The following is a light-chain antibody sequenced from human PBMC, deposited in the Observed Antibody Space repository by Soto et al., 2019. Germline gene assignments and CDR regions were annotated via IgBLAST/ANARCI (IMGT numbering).Light chain of an antibody. CDR2: EVS. Sequence: QSALTQPASVSGSPGQSITISCTGTSSDVGSYNLVSWYQQHPGKAPKLMIYEVSKRPSGVSNLFSGSKSGNTSSLTISGLQAEYEADYYCCSYAGSSTSYVFGTGTKLTV. J-gene: IGLJ1*01. V-gene: IGLV2-23*02. CDR1: SSDVGSYNL. CDR3: CSYAGSSTSYV.